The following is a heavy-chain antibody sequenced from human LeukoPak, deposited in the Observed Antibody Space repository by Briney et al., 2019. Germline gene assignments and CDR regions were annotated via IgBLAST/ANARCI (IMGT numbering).Heavy chain of an antibody. CDR1: GYTFTSYG. CDR2: MSAYNGNT. J-gene: IGHJ4*02. D-gene: IGHD3-3*01. V-gene: IGHV1-18*01. CDR3: ARRGRADYDFWSGRPYDY. Sequence: ASVKVSCKASGYTFTSYGISWVGQAPGQGLEWMGWMSAYNGNTSYAQKLQGRVTMTTDTSTSTAYMELRSLRADDTAVYYCARRGRADYDFWSGRPYDYWGQGTLVTVSS.